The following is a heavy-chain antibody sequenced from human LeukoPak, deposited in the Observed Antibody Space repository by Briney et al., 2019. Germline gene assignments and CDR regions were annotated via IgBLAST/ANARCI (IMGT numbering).Heavy chain of an antibody. J-gene: IGHJ4*02. CDR1: GFTLSSYG. Sequence: GGTLRLSWAAAGFTLSSYGMNWVRQAPGKGLEWVSGISDSGGSTSYADSVKGRFTISRDNSKNTLYLQMNSLRAEDTAVYYCAKMGEEYSSDWFDYWGQGTLVTVSS. D-gene: IGHD6-19*01. CDR3: AKMGEEYSSDWFDY. CDR2: ISDSGGST. V-gene: IGHV3-23*01.